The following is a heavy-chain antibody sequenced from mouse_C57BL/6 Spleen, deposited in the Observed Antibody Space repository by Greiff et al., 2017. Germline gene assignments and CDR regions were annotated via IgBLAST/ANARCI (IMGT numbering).Heavy chain of an antibody. V-gene: IGHV1-18*01. Sequence: EVQLQQSGPELVKPGASVKIPCTASGYTFTDYNMAWVKQSPGKSLEWIGDINPNNGGTIYNQKFKGKATLTVDKSSSTAYMELRSLTSEDTAVYYCARALYDSSWDFDYWGQGTTLTVSS. CDR1: GYTFTDYN. CDR2: INPNNGGT. D-gene: IGHD1-1*01. J-gene: IGHJ2*01. CDR3: ARALYDSSWDFDY.